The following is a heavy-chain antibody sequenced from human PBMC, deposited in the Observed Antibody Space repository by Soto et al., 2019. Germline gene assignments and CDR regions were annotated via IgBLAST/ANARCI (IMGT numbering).Heavy chain of an antibody. Sequence: QVRLAESGGGVVQPGRSLRLSCVGSGFSFRSYGIHWVRQAPGKGLEWVAVVSSDGNTKYYADSVKGRFTISRDNSKNTLYLQMDSLRPADTAVYYCAKEIAVAGDFDYWGHGTLVTVSS. CDR2: VSSDGNTK. J-gene: IGHJ4*01. V-gene: IGHV3-30*18. CDR3: AKEIAVAGDFDY. D-gene: IGHD6-19*01. CDR1: GFSFRSYG.